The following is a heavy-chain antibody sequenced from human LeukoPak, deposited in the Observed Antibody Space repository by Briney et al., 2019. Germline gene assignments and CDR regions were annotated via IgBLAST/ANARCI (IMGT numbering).Heavy chain of an antibody. J-gene: IGHJ6*02. Sequence: GGSLRLSCAASGFTFSSYGMHWVRQAPGKGLEWVAVISYDGSNKYYADSVKGRFTISRDNSKNTLYLQMNSLRAEDTAVYYCAKPTRLYCYYYGMDVWGQGTTVTVSS. CDR2: ISYDGSNK. V-gene: IGHV3-30*18. CDR1: GFTFSSYG. CDR3: AKPTRLYCYYYGMDV. D-gene: IGHD2-15*01.